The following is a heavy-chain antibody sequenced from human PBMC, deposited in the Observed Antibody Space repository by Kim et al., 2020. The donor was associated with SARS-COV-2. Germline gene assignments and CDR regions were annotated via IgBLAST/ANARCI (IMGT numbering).Heavy chain of an antibody. Sequence: GGSLRLSCAASGFDFSAYWMDWVRQVPGKGLEWVANIKDTGARKFYADSVEGRFTISRDNAKKSLFLQMNDLRADDTAVYYCVRDGYFGYFATWGQGTVVSGSS. J-gene: IGHJ3*01. D-gene: IGHD3-16*01. V-gene: IGHV3-7*01. CDR3: VRDGYFGYFAT. CDR1: GFDFSAYW. CDR2: IKDTGARK.